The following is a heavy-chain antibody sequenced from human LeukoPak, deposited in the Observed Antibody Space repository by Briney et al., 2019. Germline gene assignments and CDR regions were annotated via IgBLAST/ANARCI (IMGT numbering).Heavy chain of an antibody. Sequence: GGSLRLSCAASGFTFSIYGMSWVRQAPGKGLEWVSAISANGGTTYYADSVKGRFTISRDNSKSTLYLQMNSLRAEDTAVYYCAKDLYWGFDYWGQGTLVTVSS. J-gene: IGHJ4*02. CDR2: ISANGGTT. CDR3: AKDLYWGFDY. D-gene: IGHD7-27*01. CDR1: GFTFSIYG. V-gene: IGHV3-23*01.